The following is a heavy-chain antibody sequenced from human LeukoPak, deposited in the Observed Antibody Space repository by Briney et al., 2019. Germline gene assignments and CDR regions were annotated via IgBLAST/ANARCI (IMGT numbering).Heavy chain of an antibody. D-gene: IGHD3-10*01. J-gene: IGHJ6*04. CDR3: ARGLYGSGSYRNYYYYGMDV. V-gene: IGHV4-30-2*01. CDR2: TYHSGST. CDR1: GGSISSGGYS. Sequence: SETLSFTCAVSGGSISSGGYSWSWIRRPPGKGLEWIGYTYHSGSTYYNPSLKSRVTISVDRSKNQFSLKLSSVTAADTAVYYCARGLYGSGSYRNYYYYGMDVWGKGTTVTVSS.